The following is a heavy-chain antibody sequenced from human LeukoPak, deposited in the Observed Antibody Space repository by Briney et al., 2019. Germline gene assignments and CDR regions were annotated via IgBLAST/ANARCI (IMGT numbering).Heavy chain of an antibody. CDR2: ISYSGST. J-gene: IGHJ4*02. CDR1: GGSVTSGNYH. V-gene: IGHV4-61*01. CDR3: AAWQTIIFDY. D-gene: IGHD5-24*01. Sequence: PSETLSLTCTVSGGSVTSGNYHWTWIRQPPGKGLEWVGYISYSGSTDYNPPLRGRVTMSLDRPRNQFSLKLSSVSAADTAVYYCAAWQTIIFDYWGQGSLVTVSS.